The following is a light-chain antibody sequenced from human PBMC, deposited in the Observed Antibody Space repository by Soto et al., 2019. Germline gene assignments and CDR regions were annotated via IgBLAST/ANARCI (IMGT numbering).Light chain of an antibody. V-gene: IGKV3-20*01. CDR3: QQYGSAPPIT. CDR1: QSISSNS. Sequence: ETVLTQSPGTLSLSPGEGATLSCRASQSISSNSLAWYQQKRGQAPRLLIHGASNRATAIPDRFSRSGTGTDFTLIIARLGHDDFAVYYCQQYGSAPPITLGPVTRLEIK. J-gene: IGKJ5*01. CDR2: GAS.